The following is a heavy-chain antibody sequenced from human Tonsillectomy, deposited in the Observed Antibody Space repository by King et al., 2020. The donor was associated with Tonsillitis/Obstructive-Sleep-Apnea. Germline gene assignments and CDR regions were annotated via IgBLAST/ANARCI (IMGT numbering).Heavy chain of an antibody. J-gene: IGHJ4*02. CDR2: ISWDGGTT. Sequence: EVQLVESGGVVVQPGGSLRLSCAASGFTFDDYTMHWVRQAPGKGLEWVSLISWDGGTTYYADSVKGRLTISRDNSKNSLYLQMNSLRSEDTALYYCVKEMSGSSSSRVSFDYWGQGTLVTVSS. V-gene: IGHV3-43*01. CDR3: VKEMSGSSSSRVSFDY. D-gene: IGHD6-6*01. CDR1: GFTFDDYT.